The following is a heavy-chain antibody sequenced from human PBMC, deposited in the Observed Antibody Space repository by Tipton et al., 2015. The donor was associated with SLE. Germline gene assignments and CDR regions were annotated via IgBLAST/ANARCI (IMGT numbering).Heavy chain of an antibody. CDR3: ARAGILSGFDY. V-gene: IGHV4-34*01. CDR1: GGSISSYY. J-gene: IGHJ4*02. CDR2: INHSGST. Sequence: TLSLTCTVSGGSISSYYWSWIRQPPGKGLEWIGEINHSGSTNYNPSLKSRVTISVDTSKNQFSLKLSSVIAADTAVYYCARAGILSGFDYWGQGTLVTVSS. D-gene: IGHD3-10*01.